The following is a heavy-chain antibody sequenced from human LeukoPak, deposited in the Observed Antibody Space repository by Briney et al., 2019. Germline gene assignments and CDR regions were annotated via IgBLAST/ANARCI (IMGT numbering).Heavy chain of an antibody. CDR2: ISTHNGNT. J-gene: IGHJ4*02. CDR1: GYTFSSYG. CDR3: AREETYGSGSPPDY. Sequence: ASVKVSCKASGYTFSSYGISWVRQAPGQGLEWMGWISTHNGNTNYAQKVQGRVTMTTDTSTSTAYMELRSLGSDDTALYYCAREETYGSGSPPDYWGQGTLVTVSS. V-gene: IGHV1-18*01. D-gene: IGHD3-10*01.